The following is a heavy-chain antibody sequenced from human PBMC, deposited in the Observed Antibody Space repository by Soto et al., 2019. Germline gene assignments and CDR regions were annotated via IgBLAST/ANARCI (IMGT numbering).Heavy chain of an antibody. Sequence: SETLSLTCSVSGGSISSSSYYWGWIRQPPGKGLEWIGSIYYSGSFDYNPSLESRVTISVDTSKNQFSLKLSSVTAAETAVYYCARQSSGWYNWFDPWGQGTLVTVS. J-gene: IGHJ5*02. CDR3: ARQSSGWYNWFDP. CDR1: GGSISSSSYY. V-gene: IGHV4-39*01. D-gene: IGHD6-19*01. CDR2: IYYSGSF.